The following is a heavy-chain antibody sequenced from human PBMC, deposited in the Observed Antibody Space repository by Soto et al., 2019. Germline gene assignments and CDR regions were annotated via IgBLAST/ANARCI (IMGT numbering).Heavy chain of an antibody. CDR1: GGTFSSYA. D-gene: IGHD1-26*01. J-gene: IGHJ6*02. CDR3: ARASIVGATTYAHNYYGMDV. Sequence: ASVKVSCKASGGTFSSYAISWVRQAPGQGLEWMGGIIPIFGTANYAQKFQGRVTITADESTSTAYMELSSLRSEDTAVYYCARASIVGATTYAHNYYGMDVWGQGTTVTVSS. CDR2: IIPIFGTA. V-gene: IGHV1-69*13.